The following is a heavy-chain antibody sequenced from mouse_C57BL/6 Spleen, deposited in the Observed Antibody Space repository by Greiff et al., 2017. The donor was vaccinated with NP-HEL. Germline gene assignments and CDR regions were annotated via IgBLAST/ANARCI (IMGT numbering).Heavy chain of an antibody. V-gene: IGHV5-4*01. CDR2: ISDGGSYT. D-gene: IGHD2-2*01. J-gene: IGHJ3*01. Sequence: DVKLVESGGGLVKPGGSLKLSCAASGFTFSSYAMSWVRQTPEKRLEWVATISDGGSYTYYPATVKGRCTISRDNAKNHLYLQMSHLKSEDTAMYYCARDLVTTASSFAYWGQGTLVTVSA. CDR1: GFTFSSYA. CDR3: ARDLVTTASSFAY.